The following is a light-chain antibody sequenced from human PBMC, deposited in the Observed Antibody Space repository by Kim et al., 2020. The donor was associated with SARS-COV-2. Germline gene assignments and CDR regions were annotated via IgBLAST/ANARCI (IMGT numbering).Light chain of an antibody. CDR3: QQCETLPRA. Sequence: DIQMTQSPSSLSASVGDRVTITCQASHDISNYLNWYQQKPGKAPKLVIYDTSNLETGVPSRFSGSGSGTDFTFTISSLQPEDIATYYCQQCETLPRAFGGGTKVESK. CDR2: DTS. V-gene: IGKV1-33*01. J-gene: IGKJ4*01. CDR1: HDISNY.